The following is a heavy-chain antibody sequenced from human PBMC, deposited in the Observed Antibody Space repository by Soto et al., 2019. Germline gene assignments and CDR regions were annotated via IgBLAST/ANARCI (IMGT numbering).Heavy chain of an antibody. CDR1: GFTTNKHA. CDR3: AREFKSIAAAGIPYFDY. Sequence: GGSLRLSCAVSGFTTNKHAMSWVRQAPEKGLEWVAGISDSGADKFYAESVRGRFSISRDGSRNTVYLQMSDLRPDDTAIYYCAREFKSIAAAGIPYFDYWGQGTLVTVSS. V-gene: IGHV3-23*01. D-gene: IGHD6-13*01. J-gene: IGHJ4*02. CDR2: ISDSGADK.